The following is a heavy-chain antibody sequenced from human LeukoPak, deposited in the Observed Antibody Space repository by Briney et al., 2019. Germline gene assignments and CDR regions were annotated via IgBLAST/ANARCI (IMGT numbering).Heavy chain of an antibody. J-gene: IGHJ4*02. CDR2: MHYSGTT. V-gene: IGHV4-61*08. CDR3: ASPTTVIWRYFDY. D-gene: IGHD4-17*01. Sequence: PSETLSLTSSVSGGSISGGSISGYHWSWIRQPPGKGLELIAYMHYSGTTHYNPSLKSRVSISVDTSRKQISLELTSVTAADTAVYYCASPTTVIWRYFDYWGQGTLVTVSS. CDR1: GGSISGGSISGYH.